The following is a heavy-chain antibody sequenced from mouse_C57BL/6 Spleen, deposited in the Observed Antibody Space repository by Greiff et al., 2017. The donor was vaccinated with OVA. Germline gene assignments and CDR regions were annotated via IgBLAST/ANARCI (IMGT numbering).Heavy chain of an antibody. V-gene: IGHV5-9-1*02. CDR2: ISSGGDYI. D-gene: IGHD2-3*01. J-gene: IGHJ4*01. Sequence: EVKLMESGEGLVKPGGSLKLSCAASGFTFSSYAMSWVRQTPEKRLEWVAYISSGGDYIYYADTVKGRFTISRDNARNTLYLQMSSLKSEDTAMYYCTRWLLSYAMDYWGQGTSVTVSS. CDR3: TRWLLSYAMDY. CDR1: GFTFSSYA.